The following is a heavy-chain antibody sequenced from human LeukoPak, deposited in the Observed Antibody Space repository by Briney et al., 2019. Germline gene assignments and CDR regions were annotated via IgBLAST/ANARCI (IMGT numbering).Heavy chain of an antibody. V-gene: IGHV4-39*01. CDR3: ARRKAARVNWFDP. J-gene: IGHJ5*02. D-gene: IGHD6-6*01. Sequence: TSETLSLTCTVSGGSVSSGSYYWGWIRQPPGKGLEWIGSIYYSGSTYYNPSLKSRVTISVDTSKNQFSLKLSSVTAADTAVYYCARRKAARVNWFDPWGQGTLVTVSS. CDR1: GGSVSSGSYY. CDR2: IYYSGST.